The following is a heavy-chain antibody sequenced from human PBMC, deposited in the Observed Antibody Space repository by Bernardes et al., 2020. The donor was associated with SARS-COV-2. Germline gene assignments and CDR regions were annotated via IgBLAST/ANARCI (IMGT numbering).Heavy chain of an antibody. D-gene: IGHD4-17*01. J-gene: IGHJ4*02. CDR3: ARDDYGDYLFDY. CDR1: GFTFSSYS. V-gene: IGHV3-48*02. Sequence: GGSLRLSCAASGFTFSSYSLNWVRQAPGKGLEWVSYISSSSSTIYYADSVTGRFTISRDNAKNSLYLQMNSLKDEDTAVYYCARDDYGDYLFDYWGQVTLVTVSS. CDR2: ISSSSSTI.